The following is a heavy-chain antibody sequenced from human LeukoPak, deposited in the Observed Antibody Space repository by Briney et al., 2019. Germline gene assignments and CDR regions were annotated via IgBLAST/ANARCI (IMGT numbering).Heavy chain of an antibody. D-gene: IGHD3-22*01. CDR3: ARHRRHYYDSSGSENWFDP. Sequence: PSETLSLTCTVSGGSISSSSYYWGWMRQPPGKGLEWIGSIYYSGSTYYNPSLKSRVTISVDTSKNQFSLKLSSVTAADTAVYYCARHRRHYYDSSGSENWFDPWGQGTLVTVSS. J-gene: IGHJ5*02. CDR2: IYYSGST. CDR1: GGSISSSSYY. V-gene: IGHV4-39*01.